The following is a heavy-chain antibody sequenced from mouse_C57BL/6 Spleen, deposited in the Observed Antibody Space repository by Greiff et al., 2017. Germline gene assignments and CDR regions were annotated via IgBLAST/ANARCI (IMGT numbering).Heavy chain of an antibody. CDR1: GFTFSDYG. D-gene: IGHD1-1*02. Sequence: EVKLEESGGGLVKPGGSLKLSCAASGFTFSDYGMHWVRQAPEKGLEWVAYISSGSSTIYYADTVKGRFTISRDNAKNTLFLQMTSLRSEDTAMYYCARGLGGNLDYWGQGTTLTVSS. J-gene: IGHJ2*01. CDR2: ISSGSSTI. V-gene: IGHV5-17*01. CDR3: ARGLGGNLDY.